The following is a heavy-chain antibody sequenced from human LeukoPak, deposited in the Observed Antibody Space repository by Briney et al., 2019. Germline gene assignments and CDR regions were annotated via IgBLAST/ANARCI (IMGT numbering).Heavy chain of an antibody. J-gene: IGHJ6*02. CDR2: MIPILGIA. CDR1: GYTFTSYG. V-gene: IGHV1-69*04. Sequence: SVKVSCKASGYTFTSYGISWVRQAPGQGLEWMGRMIPILGIANYAQKFQGRVTITADKSTSTAYMELSSLRSEDTAVYYCAREAVDTVMPRNYYGMDVWGQGTTVTVSS. CDR3: AREAVDTVMPRNYYGMDV. D-gene: IGHD5-18*01.